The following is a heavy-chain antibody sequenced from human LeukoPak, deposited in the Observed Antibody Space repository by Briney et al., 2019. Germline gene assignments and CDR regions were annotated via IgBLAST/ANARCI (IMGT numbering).Heavy chain of an antibody. CDR1: GGSISSYY. CDR3: ARKGMYYYDSSGYPHWPFDY. J-gene: IGHJ4*02. Sequence: PSETLSLTCTVSGGSISSYYWSWIRQPPGKGLEWVGYVYYTGSTNYNPSLKSRVTISVDTSKNQFSLKLSSVTAADTAVYYCARKGMYYYDSSGYPHWPFDYWGQGTLVTVSS. V-gene: IGHV4-59*12. CDR2: VYYTGST. D-gene: IGHD3-22*01.